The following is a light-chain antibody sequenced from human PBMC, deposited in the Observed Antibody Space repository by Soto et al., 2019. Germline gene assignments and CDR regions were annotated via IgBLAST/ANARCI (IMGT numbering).Light chain of an antibody. V-gene: IGKV3-20*01. J-gene: IGKJ1*01. CDR2: GAS. CDR3: QQYGSSPRT. CDR1: QSVSSNF. Sequence: EIVLTRSPGTLSLSPGERATLSCRASQSVSSNFLAWYQQKPGQAPRLLIYGASNRATGIPDKFNGSGSGTDFTLTISRLEPEDFAMYYCQQYGSSPRTFGQGTKVEIK.